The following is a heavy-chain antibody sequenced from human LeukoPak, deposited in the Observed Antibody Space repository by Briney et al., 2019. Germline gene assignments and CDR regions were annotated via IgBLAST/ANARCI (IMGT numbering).Heavy chain of an antibody. D-gene: IGHD2-2*01. J-gene: IGHJ5*02. CDR3: ARERRAVVLRNWFDP. CDR2: IYYSGST. V-gene: IGHV4-59*01. Sequence: SETLSLTCTVSGGSISSYYWSWIRQPPGKGLEWIGYIYYSGSTNYNPSLKSRVTISVDTSKNQFSLKLSSVTAADTAVYYCARERRAVVLRNWFDPWGQGTLVTVSS. CDR1: GGSISSYY.